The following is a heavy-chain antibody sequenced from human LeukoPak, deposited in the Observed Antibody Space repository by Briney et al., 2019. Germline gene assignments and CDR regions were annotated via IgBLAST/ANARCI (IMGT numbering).Heavy chain of an antibody. CDR1: GFTFSSYG. D-gene: IGHD5-18*01. Sequence: GRSLRLSCAASGFTFSSYGMHWVRQAPGKGLEWVAVISYDGSNKYYADSVKGRFTISRDNSKKTLYLQMNSLRAEGTAVYCCAKDRATSGYTYGYAIDYWGQGTLVTVSS. CDR2: ISYDGSNK. J-gene: IGHJ4*02. CDR3: AKDRATSGYTYGYAIDY. V-gene: IGHV3-30*18.